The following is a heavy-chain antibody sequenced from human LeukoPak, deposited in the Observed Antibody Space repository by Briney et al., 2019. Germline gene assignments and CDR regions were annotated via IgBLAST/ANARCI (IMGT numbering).Heavy chain of an antibody. CDR1: GFTFSNAW. J-gene: IGHJ4*02. Sequence: GGSLRLSCAASGFTFSNAWMSWVRQAPGKGLEWVGRIKSKTDGGTTDYAAPVKGRFTISRDDSKNTLYLQMNSLKTEDTAVYYCTTHPIVGANPFDYWGQGTLVTVSS. V-gene: IGHV3-15*01. CDR2: IKSKTDGGTT. D-gene: IGHD1-26*01. CDR3: TTHPIVGANPFDY.